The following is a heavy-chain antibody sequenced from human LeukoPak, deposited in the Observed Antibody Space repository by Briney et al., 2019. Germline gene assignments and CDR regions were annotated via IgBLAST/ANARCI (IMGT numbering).Heavy chain of an antibody. CDR1: GGSISSYY. D-gene: IGHD3-10*01. Sequence: SETLSLTCTVSGGSISSYYWSWIRQPAGKGLEWIGRIYTSGSTNYNPSLKSRVTMSVETSKNQFSLKLSSVTAADMAVYYCAREVRYYGSGSYYTTYWYFDLWGRGTLVTVSS. J-gene: IGHJ2*01. CDR2: IYTSGST. V-gene: IGHV4-4*07. CDR3: AREVRYYGSGSYYTTYWYFDL.